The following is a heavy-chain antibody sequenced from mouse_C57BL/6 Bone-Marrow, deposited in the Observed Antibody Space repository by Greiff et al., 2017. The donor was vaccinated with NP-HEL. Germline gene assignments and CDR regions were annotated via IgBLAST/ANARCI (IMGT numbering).Heavy chain of an antibody. CDR3: ATLYGTPFAY. Sequence: QVQLQQSGAELARPGASVKLSCKASGYTFTSYGISWVKQRTGPGLEWIGEIYPRSGNTYYNEKFKGKATLTADKSSSTAYMELRSLTSEDSAVYFCATLYGTPFAYWGQGTLVTVSA. CDR2: IYPRSGNT. J-gene: IGHJ3*01. CDR1: GYTFTSYG. V-gene: IGHV1-81*01. D-gene: IGHD2-1*01.